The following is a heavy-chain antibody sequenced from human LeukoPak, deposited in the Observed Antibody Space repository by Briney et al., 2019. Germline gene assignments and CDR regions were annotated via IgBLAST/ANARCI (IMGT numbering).Heavy chain of an antibody. Sequence: GGSLRLSCAASGFTFSSYSMNWVRQAPGKGLEWVSSISSSSSYIYYADSVKGRFTISRDNAKNSLYLQMNSLRAEDTAVYYCASHYGVYLDAFDIWGQGTMVTVSS. CDR3: ASHYGVYLDAFDI. D-gene: IGHD4-17*01. CDR1: GFTFSSYS. V-gene: IGHV3-21*01. CDR2: ISSSSSYI. J-gene: IGHJ3*02.